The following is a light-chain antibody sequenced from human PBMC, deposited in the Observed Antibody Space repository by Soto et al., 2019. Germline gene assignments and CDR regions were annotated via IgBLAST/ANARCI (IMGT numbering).Light chain of an antibody. V-gene: IGKV3-20*01. Sequence: ETVLTQPPGSQTFCLGARATLSGRASQTVSNSYLAWYQQKPGQAPRLLIYGTSSRATGIPDRFSGSGSGTDFTLTINRLEPEDFVIYYCQQYGSSPWTFGQGTKVDI. CDR2: GTS. CDR3: QQYGSSPWT. CDR1: QTVSNSY. J-gene: IGKJ1*01.